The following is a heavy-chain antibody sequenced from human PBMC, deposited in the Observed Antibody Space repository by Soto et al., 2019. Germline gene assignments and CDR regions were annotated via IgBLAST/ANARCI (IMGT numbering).Heavy chain of an antibody. V-gene: IGHV3-23*01. CDR2: ISGSGGST. D-gene: IGHD3-3*01. CDR3: AKGAFITIFGVVTLPYGMDV. Sequence: GGSLRLSCAASGFTFSSYAMSWVRQAPGKGLEWVSAISGSGGSTYYADSVKGRFTISRDNSKNTLYLQMNSLRAEDTAVYYCAKGAFITIFGVVTLPYGMDVWGQGTTVTVSS. J-gene: IGHJ6*02. CDR1: GFTFSSYA.